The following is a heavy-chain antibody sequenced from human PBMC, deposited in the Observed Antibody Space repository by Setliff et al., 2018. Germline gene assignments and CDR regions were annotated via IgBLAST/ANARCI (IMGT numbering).Heavy chain of an antibody. CDR1: GYTFTSYA. CDR2: INAGNGNT. CDR3: ARSDSSGYYFDY. D-gene: IGHD3-22*01. V-gene: IGHV1-3*01. J-gene: IGHJ4*02. Sequence: ASVKVSCKASGYTFTSYAMHWVRQAPGQRLEWMGWINAGNGNTKYSQKFQGRVTITRDTSASTAYMELSRLRSDDTAVYYCARSDSSGYYFDYWGQGTLVTVSS.